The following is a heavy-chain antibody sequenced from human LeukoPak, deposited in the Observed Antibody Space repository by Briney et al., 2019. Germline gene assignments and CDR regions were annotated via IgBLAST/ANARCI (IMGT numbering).Heavy chain of an antibody. V-gene: IGHV4-59*01. CDR1: GGSISSYY. Sequence: PSETLSLTCTVSGGSISSYYWSWIRQPPGKGLEWIGYIYYSGSTNYNPSLKSRVTISVDTSKNQFSLKLSSVTAADTAVYYCARVTADKPYYYYYGMDVWGQGTTVTVSS. CDR3: ARVTADKPYYYYYGMDV. CDR2: IYYSGST. D-gene: IGHD2-21*02. J-gene: IGHJ6*02.